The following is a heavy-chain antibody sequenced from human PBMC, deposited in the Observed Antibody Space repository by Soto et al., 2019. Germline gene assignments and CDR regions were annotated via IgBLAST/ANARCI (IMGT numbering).Heavy chain of an antibody. CDR2: IYPGDSDT. CDR1: GYSFTSYW. Sequence: PGEPLKICWKGSGYSFTSYWIGWVRQMPGKGLEWMGIIYPGDSDTRYSPSFQGQVTISADKSISTAYLQWSSLKASDTAMYYCARYLYSSSLYYYYGMDVWGQGTTVTVSS. D-gene: IGHD6-6*01. V-gene: IGHV5-51*01. CDR3: ARYLYSSSLYYYYGMDV. J-gene: IGHJ6*02.